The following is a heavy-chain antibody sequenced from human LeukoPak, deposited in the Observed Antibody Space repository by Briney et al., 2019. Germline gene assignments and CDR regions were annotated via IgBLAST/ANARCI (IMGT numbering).Heavy chain of an antibody. D-gene: IGHD3-10*01. V-gene: IGHV4-34*01. J-gene: IGHJ5*02. CDR2: INHSGST. CDR1: GGSFSGYY. Sequence: PSETLSLTCAVYGGSFSGYYWSWIRQPPGKGLEWIGEINHSGSTNYNSSLKSRVTISVDTSKNQFSLKLSSVTAADTAVYYCAREGSYGSGSYYNLWFDPWGQGTLVTVSS. CDR3: AREGSYGSGSYYNLWFDP.